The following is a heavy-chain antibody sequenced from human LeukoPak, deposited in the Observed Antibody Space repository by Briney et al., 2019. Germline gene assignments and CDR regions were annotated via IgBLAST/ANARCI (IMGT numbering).Heavy chain of an antibody. CDR3: TSEQTYYFSVDV. CDR2: ISGSGGST. D-gene: IGHD1-26*01. J-gene: IGHJ6*02. Sequence: GGSLRLSCAASGFTFSSYAMSWVRQAPGKGLEWVSAISGSGGSTYYADSVKGRFTISRDNSKNTAYLQMNSLKTGDTAVYFCTSEQTYYFSVDVWGPGTTVTVS. V-gene: IGHV3-23*01. CDR1: GFTFSSYA.